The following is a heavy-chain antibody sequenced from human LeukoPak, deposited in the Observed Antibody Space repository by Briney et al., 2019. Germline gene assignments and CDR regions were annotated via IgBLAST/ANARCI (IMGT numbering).Heavy chain of an antibody. J-gene: IGHJ4*02. D-gene: IGHD3-22*01. Sequence: NASETLSPTCIVSGGSISGSYWSWIRQPPGKGLEWIGYIYYSGSTNYNPSLKSRVTISVDTSKNQFSLKLSSVTAADTAVYYCARRDSSGPFDYWGQGTLVTVSS. V-gene: IGHV4-59*08. CDR1: GGSISGSY. CDR2: IYYSGST. CDR3: ARRDSSGPFDY.